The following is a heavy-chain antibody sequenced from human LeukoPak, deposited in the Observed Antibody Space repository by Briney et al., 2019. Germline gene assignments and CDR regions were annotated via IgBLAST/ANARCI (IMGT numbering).Heavy chain of an antibody. D-gene: IGHD1-1*01. CDR2: ISSDGIQK. CDR3: ATDLGPQLGYDS. Sequence: PGRSLRLSCAASEFTSTSYGMHWVRQAPGRGLEWVTHISSDGIQKYYADSVKGRSTISRDNSNNTLFLQMNGLRPEDTAVYYCATDLGPQLGYDSWGQGTLVTVSS. V-gene: IGHV3-30*03. J-gene: IGHJ4*02. CDR1: EFTSTSYG.